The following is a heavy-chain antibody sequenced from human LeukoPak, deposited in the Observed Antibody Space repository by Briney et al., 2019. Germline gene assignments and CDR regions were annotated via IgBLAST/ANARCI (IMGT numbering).Heavy chain of an antibody. Sequence: SETLSLTCTVSGGSISSSSYYWGWIRQPPGKGLEWIGYIYYSGSTNYNPCLKSRVTVSVDTSKNQFSLKLSSVTAADTAVYYCARGYDSSGYYYGYWGQGTLVTVSS. CDR2: IYYSGST. CDR3: ARGYDSSGYYYGY. V-gene: IGHV4-61*05. J-gene: IGHJ4*02. D-gene: IGHD3-22*01. CDR1: GGSISSSSYY.